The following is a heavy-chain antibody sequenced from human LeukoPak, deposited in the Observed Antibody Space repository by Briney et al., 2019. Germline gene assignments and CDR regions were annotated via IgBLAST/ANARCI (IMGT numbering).Heavy chain of an antibody. CDR3: AKGAGPTVTFLDY. Sequence: GGSLRLSCAASGFIFSTYGMHWVRQAPGKGLEWVAFIRYDESNKYYADSEKGRFTISRDNSKNTLYLQMNSLRAEDTAVYYCAKGAGPTVTFLDYWGQGTLVTVSS. CDR1: GFIFSTYG. J-gene: IGHJ4*02. CDR2: IRYDESNK. D-gene: IGHD4-17*01. V-gene: IGHV3-30*02.